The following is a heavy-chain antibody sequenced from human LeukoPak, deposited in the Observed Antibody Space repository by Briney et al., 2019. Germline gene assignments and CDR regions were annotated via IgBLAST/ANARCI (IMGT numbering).Heavy chain of an antibody. CDR2: IKQNGSEK. V-gene: IGHV3-7*03. CDR3: ARDTDIAARYYYYIMEV. Sequence: GGSLRLSCAASGFTFSSYGMSWVRQAPGKGLEWVSNIKQNGSEKYYVDSVKGRFTISRDNAKNSLYLQMNSLRAEDTAVYYCARDTDIAARYYYYIMEVCGQGATVSVSS. J-gene: IGHJ6*02. D-gene: IGHD6-6*01. CDR1: GFTFSSYG.